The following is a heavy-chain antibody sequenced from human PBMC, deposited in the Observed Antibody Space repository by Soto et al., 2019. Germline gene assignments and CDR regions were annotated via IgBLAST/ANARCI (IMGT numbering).Heavy chain of an antibody. CDR2: INGGNGNT. CDR3: ARERTVAGNDY. D-gene: IGHD6-19*01. Sequence: ASVKVSCKASGYIFTNYAIHWVRQAPGQSLEWMGWINGGNGNTKYSQKFQGRVSITRNTSASTAYMELSSLRSDDTAVYYCARERTVAGNDYWGQGTLVTVSS. CDR1: GYIFTNYA. J-gene: IGHJ4*02. V-gene: IGHV1-3*01.